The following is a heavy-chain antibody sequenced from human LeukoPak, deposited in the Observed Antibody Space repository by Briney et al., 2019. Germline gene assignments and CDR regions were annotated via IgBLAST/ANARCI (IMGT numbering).Heavy chain of an antibody. CDR2: IYYSGST. Sequence: PSETLSLTCTVSGGSISSYYWSWIRQPPGKGLEWIGYIYYSGSTNYNPSLKSRVTISVDTSKNQFSLKLSSVTAADTAVYYCARRIYGDYGWYFDLWGRGTLVTVSS. D-gene: IGHD4-17*01. CDR1: GGSISSYY. J-gene: IGHJ2*01. CDR3: ARRIYGDYGWYFDL. V-gene: IGHV4-59*08.